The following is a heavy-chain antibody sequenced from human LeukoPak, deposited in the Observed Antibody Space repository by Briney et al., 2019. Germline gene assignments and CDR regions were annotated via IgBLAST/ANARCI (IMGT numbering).Heavy chain of an antibody. D-gene: IGHD2-2*01. CDR3: ARAGVVPAAVDAFDI. CDR1: GGTFSSYA. CDR2: IIPIFGTA. J-gene: IGHJ3*02. Sequence: EASVNVSCKASGGTFSSYAISWVRQAPGQGLEWMGGIIPIFGTANYAQKFQGRVTITTDESTSTAYMELSSLRSEDTAVYYCARAGVVPAAVDAFDIWGQGTMVTVSS. V-gene: IGHV1-69*05.